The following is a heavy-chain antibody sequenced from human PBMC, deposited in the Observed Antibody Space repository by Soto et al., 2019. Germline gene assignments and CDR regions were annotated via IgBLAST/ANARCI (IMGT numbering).Heavy chain of an antibody. D-gene: IGHD2-15*01. CDR1: GFIFSSYA. Sequence: EVQVLESGGGLVQPGGSLRLSCAASGFIFSSYAMSWVRQAPGKGLEWVSAIPGDGGSTYYADSLKGRFTISRDNSKNTLYLQLNSLRAEDTAVYYCAKGSLVVASTPLQYWGQGTLVTVSS. CDR2: IPGDGGST. J-gene: IGHJ1*01. CDR3: AKGSLVVASTPLQY. V-gene: IGHV3-23*01.